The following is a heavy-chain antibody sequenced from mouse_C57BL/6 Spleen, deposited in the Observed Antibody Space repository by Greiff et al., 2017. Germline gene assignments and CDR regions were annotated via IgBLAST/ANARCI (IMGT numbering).Heavy chain of an antibody. CDR3: ARRLYYEDAMDY. Sequence: QVQLKQSGAELVKPGASVKISCKASGYAFSSYWMNWVKQRPGKGLEWIGQIYPGDGDTNYNGKFKGKATLTADKSSSTAYMQLSSLTSEDSAVYFCARRLYYEDAMDYWGQGTSVTVSS. D-gene: IGHD2-4*01. CDR1: GYAFSSYW. J-gene: IGHJ4*01. CDR2: IYPGDGDT. V-gene: IGHV1-80*01.